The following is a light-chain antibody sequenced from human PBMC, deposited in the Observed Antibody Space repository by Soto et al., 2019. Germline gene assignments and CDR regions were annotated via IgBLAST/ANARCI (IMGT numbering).Light chain of an antibody. CDR3: ISYTSSSTWV. V-gene: IGLV2-14*01. CDR2: DVS. J-gene: IGLJ3*02. CDR1: SSDVGGYNY. Sequence: QSALTQPASVSGSPGQSITISCTGTSSDVGGYNYVSWYQKHPGTAPKPMIYDVSNRPSGVSDRFSGSRSGNTASLTISGLQAEDESDYYCISYTSSSTWVFGGGTQLTVL.